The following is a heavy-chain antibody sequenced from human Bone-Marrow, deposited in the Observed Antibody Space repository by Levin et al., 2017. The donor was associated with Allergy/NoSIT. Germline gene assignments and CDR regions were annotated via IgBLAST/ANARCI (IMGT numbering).Heavy chain of an antibody. D-gene: IGHD3-22*01. CDR3: VSGQWLDWFDS. V-gene: IGHV4-39*01. CDR1: GASISGSRLY. Sequence: SETLSLTCTVAGASISGSRLYWGWIRQPPGKGLEWIASMYYIGTTFNNPLLKSRVSISVDTSKNQFSLSLNSVTAADTAVYYCVSGQWLDWFDSWGQGTLVTVSS. CDR2: MYYIGTT. J-gene: IGHJ5*01.